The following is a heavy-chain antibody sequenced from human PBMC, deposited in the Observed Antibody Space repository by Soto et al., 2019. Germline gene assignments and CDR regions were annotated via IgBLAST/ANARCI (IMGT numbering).Heavy chain of an antibody. J-gene: IGHJ4*02. CDR1: EDTFSSYA. D-gene: IGHD1-26*01. V-gene: IGHV1-69*01. Sequence: QVQLVQSGAEVKRPGSSVRVSCKASEDTFSSYAISWVRQAPGQGLDWMGGIIPFFNTPNYAKKFQGRVTITADESTGTAHMELSSLRSEGTAMYFCAGDSAYGGTAVSFLYWCQGTLVTVSS. CDR3: AGDSAYGGTAVSFLY. CDR2: IIPFFNTP.